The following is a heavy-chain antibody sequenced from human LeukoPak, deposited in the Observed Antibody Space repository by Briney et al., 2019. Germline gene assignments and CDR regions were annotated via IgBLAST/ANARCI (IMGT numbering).Heavy chain of an antibody. J-gene: IGHJ3*02. V-gene: IGHV3-30*04. CDR2: LSSDGGSS. CDR1: GFTLSSSH. D-gene: IGHD6-19*01. CDR3: AKEGYSSGRAPAFDI. Sequence: PGGSLRLSCTASGFTLSSSHMHWVRQAPGKGLEWVAGLSSDGGSSYYVGSVKGRFTVSRDNSKNTLYLQMSSLGPEDAALYHCAKEGYSSGRAPAFDIWGQGTAVTVS.